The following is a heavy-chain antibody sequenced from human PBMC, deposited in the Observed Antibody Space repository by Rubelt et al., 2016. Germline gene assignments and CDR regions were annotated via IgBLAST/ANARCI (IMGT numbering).Heavy chain of an antibody. CDR2: MNQDGSEK. CDR3: ARDPSPVIVGVYYDAFDI. CDR1: GFTFSNYW. Sequence: EVQLVESGGGLVKPGGSLRVSCAASGFTFSNYWMTWVRQAPGKGLEWVANMNQDGSEKDYVDSVKGRFTISRDNAKNSLYLQMNSLRADDTALYYCARDPSPVIVGVYYDAFDIWGQGTMVTVSS. D-gene: IGHD1-26*01. V-gene: IGHV3-7*01. J-gene: IGHJ3*02.